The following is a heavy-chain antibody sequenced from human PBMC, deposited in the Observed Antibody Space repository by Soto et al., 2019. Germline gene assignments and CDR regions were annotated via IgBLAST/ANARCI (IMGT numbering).Heavy chain of an antibody. CDR2: IYYSGST. CDR1: GGSISSGDYY. CDR3: ARGGYSSSPDFDY. D-gene: IGHD6-13*01. Sequence: SETLSLTCTVSGGSISSGDYYWSWIRQPPGKGLEWIGYIYYSGSTYYNPSLKSRVTISVDTSKNQFSLKLSSVTAADTAVYYCARGGYSSSPDFDYWGQGTLVTVSS. V-gene: IGHV4-30-4*02. J-gene: IGHJ4*02.